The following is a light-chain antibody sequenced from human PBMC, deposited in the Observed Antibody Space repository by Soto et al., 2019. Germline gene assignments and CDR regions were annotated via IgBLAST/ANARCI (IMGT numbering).Light chain of an antibody. Sequence: EIVLTQSPATLSLSPGARATLSFRASQSVSSYLAWYQQKPGQAPRLLIYGASSRATGIPDRFSGSGSGTDFTLTISRLEPEDFAVYYCQQYGSSPLFGQGTRLEIK. CDR3: QQYGSSPL. J-gene: IGKJ5*01. V-gene: IGKV3-20*01. CDR1: QSVSSY. CDR2: GAS.